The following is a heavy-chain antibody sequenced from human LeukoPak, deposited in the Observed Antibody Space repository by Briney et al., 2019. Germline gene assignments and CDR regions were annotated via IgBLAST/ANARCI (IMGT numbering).Heavy chain of an antibody. CDR2: ISSGGDIM. V-gene: IGHV3-11*01. CDR1: GLRFSDYY. D-gene: IGHD2/OR15-2a*01. CDR3: XXXLIGAGEYFQQ. Sequence: GGSLRLSCAASGLRFSDYYVSWIRQAPGKGLQWVSYISSGGDIMHYADSVKGRFTSSRDNAKNSGYLEMNSLGAEDTAVYYCXXXLIGAGEYFQQWGQGTLVTVSS. J-gene: IGHJ1*01.